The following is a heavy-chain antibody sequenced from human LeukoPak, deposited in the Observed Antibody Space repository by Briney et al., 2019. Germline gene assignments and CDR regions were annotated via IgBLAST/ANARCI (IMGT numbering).Heavy chain of an antibody. J-gene: IGHJ4*02. D-gene: IGHD5-24*01. Sequence: SQTLSLTCAISGDSVSSNSAAWNWIRQSPSRGLEWLGRTYYRSKWYNDCAVSVKSRISINPDTSKNQFSLQLNSVTPEVTAVYYCARDRRDGNNYKLDYWGQGTLVTVSS. CDR2: TYYRSKWYN. CDR1: GDSVSSNSAA. V-gene: IGHV6-1*01. CDR3: ARDRRDGNNYKLDY.